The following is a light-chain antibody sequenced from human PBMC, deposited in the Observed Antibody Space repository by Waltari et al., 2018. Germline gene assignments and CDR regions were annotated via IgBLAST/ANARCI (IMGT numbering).Light chain of an antibody. V-gene: IGLV2-14*02. CDR2: DVI. J-gene: IGLJ1*01. Sequence: QSALTQRPSVPGSPGHSLTISCTWSNSDVGSFNLFSRYHQHPGNLPKLIIYDVIHRPAGVSNRFSGSKSANTASLTISGLQAEDDADYYYSSYTSTRVFYVFGTGTTVIVL. CDR1: NSDVGSFNL. CDR3: SSYTSTRVFYV.